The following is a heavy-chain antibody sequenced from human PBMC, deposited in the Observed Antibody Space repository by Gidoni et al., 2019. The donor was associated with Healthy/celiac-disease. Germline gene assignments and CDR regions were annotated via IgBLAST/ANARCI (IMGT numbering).Heavy chain of an antibody. CDR2: ISWNSGSI. CDR3: AKQSTHCSNTSCYDYYYYGMDV. D-gene: IGHD2-2*01. J-gene: IGHJ6*02. V-gene: IGHV3-9*01. CDR1: GFTFDDYA. Sequence: EVQLVESGGGLVQPGRSLRLSCAASGFTFDDYAMHWVRQAPGKGLEWVSGISWNSGSIGYADSVKGRFTISRDNAKNSLYLQMNSLRAEDTALYYCAKQSTHCSNTSCYDYYYYGMDVWGQGTTVTVSS.